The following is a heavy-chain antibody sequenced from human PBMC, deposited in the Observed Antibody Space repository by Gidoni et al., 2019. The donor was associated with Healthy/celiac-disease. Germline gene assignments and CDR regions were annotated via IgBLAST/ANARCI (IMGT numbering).Heavy chain of an antibody. J-gene: IGHJ3*02. Sequence: SSYGMHWVRQAPGKGLEWVAVIWYDGSNKYYADSVKGRFTISRDNSKNTLYLQMNSLRAEDTAVYYYARGSLSHDYGDYVAFDMWGQGTMVTVSS. V-gene: IGHV3-33*01. CDR1: SSYG. D-gene: IGHD4-17*01. CDR3: ARGSLSHDYGDYVAFDM. CDR2: IWYDGSNK.